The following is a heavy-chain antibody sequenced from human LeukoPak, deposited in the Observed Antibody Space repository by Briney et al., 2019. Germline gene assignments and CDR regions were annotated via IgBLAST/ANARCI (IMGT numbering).Heavy chain of an antibody. CDR2: ISSSTYI. Sequence: GGSLRHSCAASGFTCSSYSMNWGRRAPGEEREWFSSISSSTYIYYAASVKGRVTISRDNAKSSVYLQMNSLRGEDTAVYYCAREVEMATFYAFDIWGQGTKVTVSS. CDR1: GFTCSSYS. V-gene: IGHV3-21*01. J-gene: IGHJ3*02. CDR3: AREVEMATFYAFDI. D-gene: IGHD5-24*01.